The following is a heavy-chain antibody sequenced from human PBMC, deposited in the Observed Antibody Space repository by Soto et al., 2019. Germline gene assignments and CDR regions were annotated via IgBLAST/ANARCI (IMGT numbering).Heavy chain of an antibody. D-gene: IGHD1-1*01. J-gene: IGHJ6*02. V-gene: IGHV3-30*18. Sequence: GGSLRLSCAASGFTFSSYGMHWVRQAPGKGLEWVAVISYDGSNKYYADSVKGRFTISRDNSKNTLYLQMNSLRAEDTAVYYCAKVHQTPRKTQRYYYGMDVWGQGTTVTVSS. CDR3: AKVHQTPRKTQRYYYGMDV. CDR2: ISYDGSNK. CDR1: GFTFSSYG.